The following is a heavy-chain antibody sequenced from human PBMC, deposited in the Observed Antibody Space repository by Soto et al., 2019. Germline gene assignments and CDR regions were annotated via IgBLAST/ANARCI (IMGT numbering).Heavy chain of an antibody. Sequence: QVQLQESGPGLVKPSGTLSLTCAVSGDSISRSYWWSWVRQLPGKGLEWIGEIYHSGSTIYNPSLQSRVTLSADKSKHPFSLNMSSVTASDTAVYYCTCKFGQLLPAAFDIWGQGTMVTVSS. CDR1: GDSISRSYW. CDR3: TCKFGQLLPAAFDI. J-gene: IGHJ3*02. V-gene: IGHV4-4*02. CDR2: IYHSGST. D-gene: IGHD3-10*01.